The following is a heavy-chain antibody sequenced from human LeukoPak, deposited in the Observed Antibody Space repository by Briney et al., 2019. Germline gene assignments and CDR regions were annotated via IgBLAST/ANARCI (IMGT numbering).Heavy chain of an antibody. CDR3: ARDKTAFPLRYFDY. D-gene: IGHD3-9*01. CDR1: GYSFTSYW. Sequence: GESLKISCKGSGYSFTSYWIGWVRQMPGKGLEWMGIIYPGDSETRYSPSFQAQVNISADKSISTAYLQWSRLKASDTAMYYCARDKTAFPLRYFDYWGQGTLVTVSS. J-gene: IGHJ4*02. V-gene: IGHV5-51*01. CDR2: IYPGDSET.